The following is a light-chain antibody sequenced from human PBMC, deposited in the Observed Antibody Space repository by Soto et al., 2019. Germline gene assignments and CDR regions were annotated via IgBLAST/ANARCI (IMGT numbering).Light chain of an antibody. V-gene: IGLV1-44*01. CDR3: AAWDDNLNGPL. J-gene: IGLJ3*02. CDR1: NSNIGRYS. Sequence: QSALTQPPSLSGTPGQRVTISCSGSNSNIGRYSVNWYQHFPGTDPKILIYSDDERPSGVPDRFSGSKSGTSASLAISGLQSEDEAEYYCAAWDDNLNGPLFGGGTKLTAL. CDR2: SDD.